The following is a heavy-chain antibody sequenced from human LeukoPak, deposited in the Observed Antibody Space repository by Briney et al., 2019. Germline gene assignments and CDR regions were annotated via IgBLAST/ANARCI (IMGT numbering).Heavy chain of an antibody. Sequence: PSETLSLTCSVSGGSVGSGTYHWGWIRQPPGKGLEGIGSISYTGTTYYNTSLKSRVTISLDTSKNQFSLKLASVTAADTAVYYCAGHRFVILRGEGWFDPWGQGSLVTVS. D-gene: IGHD3-10*01. CDR1: GGSVGSGTYH. J-gene: IGHJ5*02. CDR2: ISYTGTT. V-gene: IGHV4-39*01. CDR3: AGHRFVILRGEGWFDP.